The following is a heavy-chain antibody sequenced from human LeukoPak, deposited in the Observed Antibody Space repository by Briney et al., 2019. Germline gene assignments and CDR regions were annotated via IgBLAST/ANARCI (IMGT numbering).Heavy chain of an antibody. CDR2: IYYSGST. CDR3: ARGWTTVTAGYNWFGP. CDR1: GGSISSSSYY. J-gene: IGHJ5*02. D-gene: IGHD4-17*01. Sequence: SETLSLTCTVSGGSISSSSYYWGWIRQPPGKGLEWIGSIYYSGSTYYNPSLKSRVTISVDTSKNQFSLKLSSVTAADTAVYYCARGWTTVTAGYNWFGPWGQGTLVTVSS. V-gene: IGHV4-39*01.